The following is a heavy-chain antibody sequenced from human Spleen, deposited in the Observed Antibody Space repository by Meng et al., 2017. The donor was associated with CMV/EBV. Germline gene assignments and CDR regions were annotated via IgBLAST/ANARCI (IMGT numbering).Heavy chain of an antibody. D-gene: IGHD3-16*02. J-gene: IGHJ6*02. CDR1: GSIFTSFW. Sequence: GGSLRLSCKGSGSIFTSFWIGWVRQMPGKGLEWTGIIYPGDSDTRYSPSFQGQVTISADKSINTAYLQWSSLKASDTARYYCVRHLIEYDTAHAMNVWGQGTTVTVSS. CDR3: VRHLIEYDTAHAMNV. CDR2: IYPGDSDT. V-gene: IGHV5-51*01.